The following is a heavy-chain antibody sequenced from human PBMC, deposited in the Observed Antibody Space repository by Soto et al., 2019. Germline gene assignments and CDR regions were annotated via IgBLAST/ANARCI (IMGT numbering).Heavy chain of an antibody. J-gene: IGHJ5*02. V-gene: IGHV4-39*01. CDR2: IYYSGST. CDR3: ARPRGADGPYNWFDP. CDR1: GGSISSSSYY. Sequence: SETLSLTCTVSGGSISSSSYYWGWIRQPPGKGLEWIGSIYYSGSTYYNPSLKSRVTISVDTSKNQFSLKLSSVTAADTAVYYCARPRGADGPYNWFDPWGQGTLVTVS. D-gene: IGHD3-10*01.